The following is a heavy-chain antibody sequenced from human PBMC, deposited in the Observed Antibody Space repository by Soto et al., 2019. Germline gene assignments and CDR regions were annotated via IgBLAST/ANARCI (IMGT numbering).Heavy chain of an antibody. Sequence: ASVKGSYTASGYSFTDYHIHWVRQAPGQGLEWLGRINPKSGGTSTAQKFQGWVTMTTDTSISTASMELTRLTSDDTAIYYCARGDSTDCSNGVCSFFYNHDMDVWGQGTTVTVSS. V-gene: IGHV1-2*04. D-gene: IGHD2-8*01. CDR3: ARGDSTDCSNGVCSFFYNHDMDV. CDR2: INPKSGGT. CDR1: GYSFTDYH. J-gene: IGHJ6*02.